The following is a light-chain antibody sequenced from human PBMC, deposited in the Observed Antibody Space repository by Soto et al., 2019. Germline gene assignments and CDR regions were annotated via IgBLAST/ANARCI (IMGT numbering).Light chain of an antibody. CDR1: QSIRSW. Sequence: DIQMTQSPSTLSASVGDRVTITCRASQSIRSWLEWYQQKPGKAPKLLIYKASSLESGVPSRFSGSGSGIEFTLTISSLQPDDFATNDCKQYYSYPTTFGQGPKLEIK. V-gene: IGKV1-5*03. CDR3: KQYYSYPTT. J-gene: IGKJ2*01. CDR2: KAS.